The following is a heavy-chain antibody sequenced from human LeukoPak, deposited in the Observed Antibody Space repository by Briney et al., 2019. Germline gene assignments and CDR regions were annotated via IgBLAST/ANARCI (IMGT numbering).Heavy chain of an antibody. V-gene: IGHV5-51*01. Sequence: GESLKISCKGSEYSFSSYWIGWVRQLPGKGLEWMGIIYPGDSDTRYSPSFQGQVTISADKSTSTAYLQWSSLKASDTAMYYCARRRGRYSGDAFDIWGQGTMVTVSS. J-gene: IGHJ3*02. CDR1: EYSFSSYW. CDR2: IYPGDSDT. CDR3: ARRRGRYSGDAFDI. D-gene: IGHD1-26*01.